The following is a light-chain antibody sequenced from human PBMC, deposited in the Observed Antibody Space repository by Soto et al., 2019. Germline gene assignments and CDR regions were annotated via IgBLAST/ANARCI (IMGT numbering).Light chain of an antibody. CDR1: QSVSSN. J-gene: IGKJ2*01. CDR2: GAS. V-gene: IGKV3-15*01. Sequence: EIVMTQSPATLSVSPGERATLSCRASQSVSSNLAWYQQKPGQAPRLLISGASTRATGIPARFSVSGSGTEFTLTISSLQSEDFAVYYCQQYNNWPPYTCGQGAKLEIK. CDR3: QQYNNWPPYT.